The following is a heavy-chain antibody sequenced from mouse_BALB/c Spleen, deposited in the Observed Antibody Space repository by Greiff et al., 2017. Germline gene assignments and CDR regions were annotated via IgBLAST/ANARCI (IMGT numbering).Heavy chain of an antibody. V-gene: IGHV1-87*01. CDR1: GYTFTSYW. CDR2: IYPGDGDT. CDR3: ARSPGYYAMDY. J-gene: IGHJ4*01. Sequence: VKLMESGAELARPGASVKLSCKASGYTFTSYWMQWVKQRPGQGLEWIGAIYPGDGDTRYTQKFKGKATLTADKSSSTAYMQLSSLASEDSAVYYCARSPGYYAMDYWGQGTSVTVSS.